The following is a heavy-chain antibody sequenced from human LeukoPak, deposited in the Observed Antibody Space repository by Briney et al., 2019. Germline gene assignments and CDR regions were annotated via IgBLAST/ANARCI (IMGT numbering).Heavy chain of an antibody. Sequence: ASVKVSCKASGYTFTSYYMHWVRQAPGQGLEWMGIINPSGGSTSYAQKFQGRVTMTRDTSTSTVYMELSSLRSEDTAVYYCARDGPYDDFWSGYWTSTTHYMDVWGKGTTVTVSS. J-gene: IGHJ6*03. D-gene: IGHD3-3*01. CDR2: INPSGGST. CDR3: ARDGPYDDFWSGYWTSTTHYMDV. CDR1: GYTFTSYY. V-gene: IGHV1-46*01.